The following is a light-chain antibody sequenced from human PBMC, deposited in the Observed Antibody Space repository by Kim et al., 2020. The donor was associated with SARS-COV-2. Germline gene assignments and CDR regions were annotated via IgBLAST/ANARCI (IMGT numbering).Light chain of an antibody. V-gene: IGLV3-21*04. J-gene: IGLJ3*02. Sequence: SYELTQPPSVSVAPGKTAWISCGGNNIGSRSVHWYQQRAGQAPVLVIYYDDDRPSGIPERFSGSNSGNTATLTISRVEAGDEADYSCQVWDTTSDHPVFG. CDR2: YDD. CDR3: QVWDTTSDHPV. CDR1: NIGSRS.